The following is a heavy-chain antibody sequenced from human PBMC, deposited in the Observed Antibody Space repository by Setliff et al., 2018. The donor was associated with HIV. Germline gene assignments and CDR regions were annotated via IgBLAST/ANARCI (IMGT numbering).Heavy chain of an antibody. CDR2: INHSGNT. J-gene: IGHJ5*02. Sequence: PSETLSLTCAVYGGSFSGYYWSWIRQPPGKGLEWIGEINHSGNTNYNPSLKSRVTISVDTSKNQFSLRLSSVTAADTAMYYCASRIYYYDESRVLREEGFVPWGQGTLVTVSS. CDR1: GGSFSGYY. CDR3: ASRIYYYDESRVLREEGFVP. D-gene: IGHD3-22*01. V-gene: IGHV4-34*01.